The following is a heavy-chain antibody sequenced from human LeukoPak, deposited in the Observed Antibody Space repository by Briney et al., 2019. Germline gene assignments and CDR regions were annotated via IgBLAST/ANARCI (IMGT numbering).Heavy chain of an antibody. V-gene: IGHV1-69*04. CDR1: GGTFSSYA. D-gene: IGHD6-6*01. J-gene: IGHJ6*02. CDR2: IIPILGIA. Sequence: ASVKVSCKASGGTFSSYAISWVRQAPGQGLEWMGRIIPILGIANYAQKFQGRVTITTDKSTSTAYMELSSLRSEDTAVYYCARELGSSIYYYYGMDVWGQGTTVTVSS. CDR3: ARELGSSIYYYYGMDV.